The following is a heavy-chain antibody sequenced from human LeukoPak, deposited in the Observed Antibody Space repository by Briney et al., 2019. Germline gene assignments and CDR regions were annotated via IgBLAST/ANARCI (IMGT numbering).Heavy chain of an antibody. D-gene: IGHD1-14*01. V-gene: IGHV4-38-2*02. CDR2: IYHSGST. Sequence: SETLSLTCTVSGYSISSGYYWGWIRQPPGKGLEWIGSIYHSGSTYYNPSLKSRVTISIDTSKNQFSLKLTSVTAADTAVYYRARQTEPDYKTSGWYFDLWGRGTLVTVSS. J-gene: IGHJ2*01. CDR1: GYSISSGYY. CDR3: ARQTEPDYKTSGWYFDL.